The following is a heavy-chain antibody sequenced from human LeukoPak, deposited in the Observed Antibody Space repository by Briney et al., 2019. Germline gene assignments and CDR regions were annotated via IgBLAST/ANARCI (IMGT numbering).Heavy chain of an antibody. Sequence: VGSLRLSCAASGFIFSTHSMSWVRQSPAKGLQWVSSISSGGSHIYYADSVKGRFTISRDNARNSLFLQMNSLRAEDTAVYYCVRARAMVRGLPLFDYWGQGTLVTVSS. CDR1: GFIFSTHS. CDR2: ISSGGSHI. V-gene: IGHV3-21*01. J-gene: IGHJ4*02. CDR3: VRARAMVRGLPLFDY. D-gene: IGHD3-10*01.